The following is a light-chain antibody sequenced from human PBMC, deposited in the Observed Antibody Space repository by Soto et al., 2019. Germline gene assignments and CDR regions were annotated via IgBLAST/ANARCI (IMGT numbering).Light chain of an antibody. CDR1: QSVSTNY. CDR3: QQYGSSPYT. Sequence: EIVLTQSPGTLSLSPGERATLSCRASQSVSTNYVAWYQQKPGQSPRLLIYGATRRATGTPDRFSGSGSGTDFILTISRLESEDFALYFCQQYGSSPYTFGQGTKVEIK. J-gene: IGKJ2*01. V-gene: IGKV3-20*01. CDR2: GAT.